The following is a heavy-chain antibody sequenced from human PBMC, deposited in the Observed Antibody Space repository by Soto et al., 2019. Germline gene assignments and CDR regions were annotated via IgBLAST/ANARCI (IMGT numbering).Heavy chain of an antibody. J-gene: IGHJ6*02. Sequence: GESLKISCKGSGYSFTSYWIGWVRQMPGKGLEWMGIIYPGDSDTRYSPSFQGQVTIAADKSISTAYLQWSSLKASDTAMYYCTRLEYSGSPGYYPYGMHVWGPGTSVSGSS. CDR2: IYPGDSDT. CDR1: GYSFTSYW. D-gene: IGHD6-6*01. V-gene: IGHV5-51*01. CDR3: TRLEYSGSPGYYPYGMHV.